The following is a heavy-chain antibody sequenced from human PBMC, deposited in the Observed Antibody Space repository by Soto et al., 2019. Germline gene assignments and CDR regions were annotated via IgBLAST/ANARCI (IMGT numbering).Heavy chain of an antibody. CDR1: GGSFSGHS. CDR2: INHSGRV. Sequence: SETLSLTCAVYGGSFSGHSWTWIRQSPGKGLEWIGDINHSGRVNYSPSLKSRGTISLDTSKNQFSLTLSAVTAADTARYYCSTRAYDTNGYYRFDPWGQGTLVTVS. CDR3: STRAYDTNGYYRFDP. D-gene: IGHD3-22*01. J-gene: IGHJ5*01. V-gene: IGHV4-34*01.